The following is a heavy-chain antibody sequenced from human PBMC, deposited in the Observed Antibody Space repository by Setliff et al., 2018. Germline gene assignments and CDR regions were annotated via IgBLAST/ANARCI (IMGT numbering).Heavy chain of an antibody. CDR2: IFPSGT. CDR1: GVSIVSDDYY. J-gene: IGHJ4*02. Sequence: SETLSLTCNVSGVSIVSDDYYWSWMRQPPGKGMEWRGHIFPSGTNFNPSFRSRVSMSADTFKNQYSLELTSLTAADTAVYYCARDRFGVAGDFWGRGTLVTVSS. V-gene: IGHV4-61*09. D-gene: IGHD3-3*01. CDR3: ARDRFGVAGDF.